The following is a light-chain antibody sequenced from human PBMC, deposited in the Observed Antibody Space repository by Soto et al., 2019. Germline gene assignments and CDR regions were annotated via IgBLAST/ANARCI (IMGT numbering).Light chain of an antibody. V-gene: IGLV4-69*01. Sequence: QPVLTQSPSASASLGASVKLTCTLSSGHSSYAIAWHQQQPEKGPRYLMKINSDGSHTKGDGVPDRFSGSSSGAERDLTISSLQSEDEAEYYCQTWGTGIPVFGGGTQLTVL. CDR3: QTWGTGIPV. CDR2: INSDGSH. J-gene: IGLJ7*01. CDR1: SGHSSYA.